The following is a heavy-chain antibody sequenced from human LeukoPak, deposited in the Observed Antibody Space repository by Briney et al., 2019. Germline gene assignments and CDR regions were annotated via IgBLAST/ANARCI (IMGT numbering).Heavy chain of an antibody. CDR2: ISAYNGET. Sequence: ASLKVSCKASGYTFTSDGISWVRQAPGQGVEWMGWISAYNGETNYAQKFQGRVTMTTDTSTRTAYMELRSLRSDDTAVYYCAREIGDDFWSGNYYYYMDVWGKGTTVTVSS. CDR3: AREIGDDFWSGNYYYYMDV. D-gene: IGHD3-3*01. CDR1: GYTFTSDG. J-gene: IGHJ6*03. V-gene: IGHV1-18*01.